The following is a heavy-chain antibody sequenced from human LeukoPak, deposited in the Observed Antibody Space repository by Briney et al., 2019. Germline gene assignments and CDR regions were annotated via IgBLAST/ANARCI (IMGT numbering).Heavy chain of an antibody. J-gene: IGHJ4*02. CDR3: ARRRDGYNLGLDPSYYFDY. V-gene: IGHV4-34*01. CDR1: GGSFTDYF. Sequence: SETLSLTCDVFGGSFTDYFWTWIRQSPGKGLEWIGEINDYSGNTNYNPSLNSRVSISLEKSKNQFSLKLSSVTAADTAVYYCARRRDGYNLGLDPSYYFDYWGQGTLVTVSS. D-gene: IGHD5-24*01. CDR2: INDYSGNT.